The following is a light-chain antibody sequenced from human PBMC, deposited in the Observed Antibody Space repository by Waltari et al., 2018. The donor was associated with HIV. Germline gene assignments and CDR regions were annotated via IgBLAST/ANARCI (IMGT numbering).Light chain of an antibody. J-gene: IGLJ2*01. V-gene: IGLV3-1*01. CDR3: QVWDGTTAV. Sequence: SYELTQPPAVSVSPGQTASIPCSGGDLGEKFACWFQQKPGQPPVLIIYQDSKRPSGIPGRFSGSNSGSTATLTVSGTQALDEADYYCQVWDGTTAVFGGGTRLAVL. CDR2: QDS. CDR1: DLGEKF.